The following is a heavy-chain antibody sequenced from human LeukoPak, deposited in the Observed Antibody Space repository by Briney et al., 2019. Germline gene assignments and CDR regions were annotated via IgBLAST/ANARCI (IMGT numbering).Heavy chain of an antibody. CDR1: GYTFTGYY. V-gene: IGHV1-46*01. CDR2: INPSGGST. CDR3: ARDRGGITIFGVVVTYYMDV. J-gene: IGHJ6*03. D-gene: IGHD3-3*01. Sequence: ASVKVSCKASGYTFTGYYMHWVRQAPGQGLEWMGIINPSGGSTSYAQKFQGRVTMTRDMSTSTVYMELSSLRSEDTAVYYCARDRGGITIFGVVVTYYMDVWGKGTTVTVSS.